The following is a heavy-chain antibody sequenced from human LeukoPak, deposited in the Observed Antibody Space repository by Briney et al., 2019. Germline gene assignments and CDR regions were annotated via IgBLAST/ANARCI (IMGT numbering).Heavy chain of an antibody. D-gene: IGHD1-26*01. CDR1: GFTFSSYW. Sequence: GGSLRLSCAASGFTFSSYWMHWVRQVPGKGLVWVSRIYSDGSRTNYADSVKGRFTISRDNAKNTLYLQMNSLRAEDTAVYYCARDLDSGEGYWGQGTLVTVSS. CDR2: IYSDGSRT. V-gene: IGHV3-74*01. J-gene: IGHJ4*02. CDR3: ARDLDSGEGY.